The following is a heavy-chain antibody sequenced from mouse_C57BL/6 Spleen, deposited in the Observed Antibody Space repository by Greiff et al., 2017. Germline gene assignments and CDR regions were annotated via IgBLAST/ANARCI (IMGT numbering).Heavy chain of an antibody. CDR2: IDPETGGT. CDR3: TRSGLAFPY. D-gene: IGHD4-1*01. CDR1: GYTFTDYE. V-gene: IGHV1-15*01. Sequence: QVQLQQSGAELVRPGASVTLSCQASGYTFTDYEMHWVKQTPVHGLEWIGAIDPETGGTAYNQKFKGKAILTADKSSSTAYMGLRSLTSEDSVVYYCTRSGLAFPYRGQGALVTVSA. J-gene: IGHJ3*01.